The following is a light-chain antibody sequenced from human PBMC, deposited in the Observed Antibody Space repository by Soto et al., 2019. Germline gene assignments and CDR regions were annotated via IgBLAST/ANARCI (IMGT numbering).Light chain of an antibody. J-gene: IGKJ3*01. Sequence: EIVMTQSPATLYVSPGERATRSCRASQSVSSNLAWYQQKPGQAPRLLIYGASTRATGIPARFSGSGSGTEFNRPIRSLQSEDFAVSYCQHYNNCFPIFGPGTKVDIK. CDR1: QSVSSN. V-gene: IGKV3-15*01. CDR2: GAS. CDR3: QHYNNCFPI.